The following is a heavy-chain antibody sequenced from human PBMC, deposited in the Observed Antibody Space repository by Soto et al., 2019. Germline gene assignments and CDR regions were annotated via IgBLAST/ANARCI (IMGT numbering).Heavy chain of an antibody. J-gene: IGHJ4*02. CDR2: INHSGST. D-gene: IGHD2-8*02. CDR1: GGSFSGYY. V-gene: IGHV4-34*01. CDR3: ARDKITGLFDY. Sequence: QVQLQQWGAGLLKPSETLSLTCAVYGGSFSGYYWTWIRQPPGTGLEWIGEINHSGSTNYKPSLKSRVTISVYTSNNQFSLKLTSVTAADTAVYYCARDKITGLFDYWGQGTLVTVSS.